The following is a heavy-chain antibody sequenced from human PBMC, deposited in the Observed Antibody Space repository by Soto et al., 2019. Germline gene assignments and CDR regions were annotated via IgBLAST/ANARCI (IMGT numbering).Heavy chain of an antibody. CDR1: GGSISSSDYY. D-gene: IGHD5-12*01. CDR3: ARHLSDSGYDLNY. J-gene: IGHJ4*01. Sequence: SETLSLTCTVSGGSISSSDYYWGWIRQPPGKGLEWIGSIYYSGSTYYNPSLKSRVSISVDTSKNQFSLNLTSVTAAYTAVYYCARHLSDSGYDLNYWGQGTLVTVSS. CDR2: IYYSGST. V-gene: IGHV4-39*01.